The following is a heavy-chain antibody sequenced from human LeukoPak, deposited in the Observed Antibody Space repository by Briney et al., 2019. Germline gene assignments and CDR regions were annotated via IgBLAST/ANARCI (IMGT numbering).Heavy chain of an antibody. J-gene: IGHJ4*02. D-gene: IGHD2-2*01. CDR2: IIPIFGTA. V-gene: IGHV1-69*13. Sequence: ASVKVSCKASGGTFSSYAISWVRQAPGQGLEWMGGIIPIFGTANYAQKFQGRVTITADESTSTAYMELSSLRSEDTAVYYCARDRSSSTSGDFDYWGQGTLVTVSS. CDR3: ARDRSSSTSGDFDY. CDR1: GGTFSSYA.